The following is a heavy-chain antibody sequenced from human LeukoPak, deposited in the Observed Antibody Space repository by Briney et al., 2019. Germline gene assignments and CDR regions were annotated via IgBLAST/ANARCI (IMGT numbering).Heavy chain of an antibody. CDR3: AELGITMIGGV. Sequence: PGGSLSLSCAASGFTFSNYAMSCGRQAPGRGLEWVSAISGSGGITFHSDSVKGRFTISRDNAKNSLYLQMNCLRAEDTAVYYCAELGITMIGGVWGKGTTVTISS. CDR1: GFTFSNYA. V-gene: IGHV3-23*01. CDR2: ISGSGGIT. J-gene: IGHJ6*04. D-gene: IGHD3-10*02.